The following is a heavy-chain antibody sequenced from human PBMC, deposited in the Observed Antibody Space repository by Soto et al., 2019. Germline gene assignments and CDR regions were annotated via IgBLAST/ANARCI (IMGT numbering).Heavy chain of an antibody. J-gene: IGHJ6*03. CDR2: IYSGGST. Sequence: GGSLRLSCAASGFTVSSNYMSWVRQAPGKGLEWVSVIYSGGSTYYADSVKGRFTISRHNSKNTLYLQMNSLRAEDTAVYYCARGKRYSSSSDYYYYYMDVWGKGTTVNVSS. D-gene: IGHD6-6*01. V-gene: IGHV3-53*04. CDR1: GFTVSSNY. CDR3: ARGKRYSSSSDYYYYYMDV.